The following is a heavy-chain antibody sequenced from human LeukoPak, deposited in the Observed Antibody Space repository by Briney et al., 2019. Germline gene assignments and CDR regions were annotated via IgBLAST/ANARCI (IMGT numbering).Heavy chain of an antibody. J-gene: IGHJ4*02. CDR2: INWNGGRT. V-gene: IGHV3-20*04. Sequence: GGSLRLSCAASGFTFDDYGMSWVRQAPGKGLEWVSDINWNGGRTGYADSVKGRSTISRDNAKKSLYLQMNSLRAEDTALYYCARGGGGRYLVYWGQGTLVTVSS. D-gene: IGHD1-26*01. CDR1: GFTFDDYG. CDR3: ARGGGGRYLVY.